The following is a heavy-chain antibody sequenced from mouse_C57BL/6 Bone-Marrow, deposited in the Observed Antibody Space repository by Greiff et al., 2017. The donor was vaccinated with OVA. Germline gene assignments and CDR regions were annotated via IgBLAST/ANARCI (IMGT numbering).Heavy chain of an antibody. CDR1: GYTFTSYW. D-gene: IGHD1-1*01. J-gene: IGHJ2*01. V-gene: IGHV1-59*01. CDR2: IDPSDSYT. CDR3: ARYGAVAATDY. Sequence: QVQLQQPGAELVRPGTSVKLSCKASGYTFTSYWMHWVKQRPGQGLEWIGVIDPSDSYTNYNQKFKGKATLTVDTSSSTAYMQLSSLTSEDSAVYYCARYGAVAATDYWGQGTTLTVSS.